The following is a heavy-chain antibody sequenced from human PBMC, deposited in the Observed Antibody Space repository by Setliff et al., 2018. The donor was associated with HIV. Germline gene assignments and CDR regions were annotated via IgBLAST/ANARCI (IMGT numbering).Heavy chain of an antibody. V-gene: IGHV4-34*01. CDR2: VNHNGNI. CDR1: GVPFSDYY. CDR3: ARELLRSWDGSENSYKPYYFDY. J-gene: IGHJ4*02. D-gene: IGHD3-10*01. Sequence: SETLSLTCALNGVPFSDYYWNWIRQSPGKGLEWIVEVNHNGNINYNPSLKSRVTVSVDTSKPQLSLKMNSVTAADTAVYYCARELLRSWDGSENSYKPYYFDYWGQGTLVTVSS.